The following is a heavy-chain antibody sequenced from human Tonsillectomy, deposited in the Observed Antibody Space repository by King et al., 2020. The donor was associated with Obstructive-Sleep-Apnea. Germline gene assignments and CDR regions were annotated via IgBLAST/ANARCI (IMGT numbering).Heavy chain of an antibody. V-gene: IGHV4-34*01. J-gene: IGHJ4*02. CDR1: GGSFRGYY. CDR2: INHSGST. D-gene: IGHD3-22*01. Sequence: HVQLQQWGAGLLKPSETLSLTCAVYGGSFRGYYWSWIRQPPGKGLEWIVEINHSGSTNYKPPLKSRFTISVDTSKNQFSLKLSSVTAADTAVYYCARGIDYYDSSGSPSWGQGTLVTVSS. CDR3: ARGIDYYDSSGSPS.